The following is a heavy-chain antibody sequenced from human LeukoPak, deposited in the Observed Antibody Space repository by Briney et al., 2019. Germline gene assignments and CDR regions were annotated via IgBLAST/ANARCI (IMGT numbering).Heavy chain of an antibody. J-gene: IGHJ4*02. Sequence: SETLSLTCTVSSGSFSTEYWSWIRQPPGKGLEWIGYIYYSGSTNYNPSLKSRVTISVDTSKNQFSLKLSSVTAADTAVYYCARGQYCSSTSCYFWAFDYWGQGTLVTVSS. CDR2: IYYSGST. CDR3: ARGQYCSSTSCYFWAFDY. CDR1: SGSFSTEY. V-gene: IGHV4-59*12. D-gene: IGHD2-2*01.